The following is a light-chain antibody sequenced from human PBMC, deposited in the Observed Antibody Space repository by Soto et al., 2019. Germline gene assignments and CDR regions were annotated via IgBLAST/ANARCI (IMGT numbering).Light chain of an antibody. Sequence: DIQMTQSPSTLSASVGDRVSIACRASQSISSSLAWYQQKPGKAPKLLIYDASRLESGVPSSFSGSGSGTEFTLSINSLQPQDFATYYCQQYHRYSWTFGQGTKVDIK. J-gene: IGKJ1*01. CDR2: DAS. CDR3: QQYHRYSWT. V-gene: IGKV1-5*01. CDR1: QSISSS.